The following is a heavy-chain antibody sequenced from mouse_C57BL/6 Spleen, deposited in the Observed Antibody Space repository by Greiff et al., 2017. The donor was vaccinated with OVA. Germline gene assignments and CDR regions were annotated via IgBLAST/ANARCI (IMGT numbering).Heavy chain of an antibody. CDR3: ARGGTGPWFAY. CDR1: GYTFTSYW. D-gene: IGHD4-1*01. Sequence: QVQLQQPGAELVKPGASVKLSCKASGYTFTSYWMQWVKQRPGQGLEWIGEIDPSDSYTNYNQKFKGKATLTVVTSSSTAYMQLSSLTSEDSAVYYCARGGTGPWFAYWGQGTLVTVSA. J-gene: IGHJ3*01. CDR2: IDPSDSYT. V-gene: IGHV1-50*01.